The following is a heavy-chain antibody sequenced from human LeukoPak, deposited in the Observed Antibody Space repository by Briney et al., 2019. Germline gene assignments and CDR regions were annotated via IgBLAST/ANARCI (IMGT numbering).Heavy chain of an antibody. V-gene: IGHV4-4*07. Sequence: PSETLSLTCTVSGGSISSYYWSWIRQPAGKGLEWIGRIYTSGSTNYNPSLKSRVTTSVDTSKNQLSLKLSSVTAADTAVYYCARDHYYDSSGYDPTFDYWGQGTLVTVSS. CDR2: IYTSGST. CDR3: ARDHYYDSSGYDPTFDY. J-gene: IGHJ4*02. D-gene: IGHD3-22*01. CDR1: GGSISSYY.